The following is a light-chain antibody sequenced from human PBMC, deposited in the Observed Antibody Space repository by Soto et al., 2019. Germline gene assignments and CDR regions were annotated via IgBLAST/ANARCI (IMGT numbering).Light chain of an antibody. V-gene: IGKV3-20*01. CDR3: QQYVTAPYT. CDR2: GAT. J-gene: IGKJ2*01. CDR1: ESVNSKF. Sequence: EIFLTQSPGTLSLSPGERATLSCRASESVNSKFFAWYQHKPGQTPRLLIYGATNRATGIPDRFNGSGSGTDFTLTISGLEPEDFAVYYCQQYVTAPYTFGQGTKLEIK.